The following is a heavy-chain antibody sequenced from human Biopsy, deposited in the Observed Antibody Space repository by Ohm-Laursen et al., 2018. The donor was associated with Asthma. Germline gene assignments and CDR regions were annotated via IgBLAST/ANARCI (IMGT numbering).Heavy chain of an antibody. Sequence: SQTLSLTCTVSGGSLSSGPYYWSWVRQHPGKGLEWIGYINYSGSTFYSPSLESRVTVSVGTSKNQFSLKLSSVTAADTAVYYCARDLSFYDSSGYYRRWFDPWGQGTLVTVSS. J-gene: IGHJ5*02. V-gene: IGHV4-31*03. CDR1: GGSLSSGPYY. CDR2: INYSGST. CDR3: ARDLSFYDSSGYYRRWFDP. D-gene: IGHD3-22*01.